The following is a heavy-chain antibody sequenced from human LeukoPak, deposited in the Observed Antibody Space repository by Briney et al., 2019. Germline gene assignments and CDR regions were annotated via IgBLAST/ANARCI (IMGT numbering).Heavy chain of an antibody. CDR1: GGSFSGYY. CDR2: INHSGST. V-gene: IGHV4-34*01. D-gene: IGHD3-10*01. J-gene: IGHJ4*02. Sequence: SETLSLTCAVYGGSFSGYYWSWIRQPPGKGLEWIGEINHSGSTNYNPSLKSRVTKSVDTSKNQFSLKLSSVTAADTAVYYCARVGYQWFGELTYYFDYWGQGTLVTVSS. CDR3: ARVGYQWFGELTYYFDY.